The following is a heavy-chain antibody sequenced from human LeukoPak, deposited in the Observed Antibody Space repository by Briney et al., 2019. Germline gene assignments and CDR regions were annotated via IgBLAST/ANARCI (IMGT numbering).Heavy chain of an antibody. V-gene: IGHV4-59*01. D-gene: IGHD1-1*01. CDR2: IYYSGST. J-gene: IGHJ6*02. CDR3: ARDRTGTTYYYGMDV. CDR1: GGSISSYY. Sequence: SETLSLTCTVSGGSISSYYWSWIRQPPGKGLEWIGYIYYSGSTNYNPSLKSRVTISVDTSKNQFSPKLSSVTAADTAVYYCARDRTGTTYYYGMDVWGQGTTVTVPS.